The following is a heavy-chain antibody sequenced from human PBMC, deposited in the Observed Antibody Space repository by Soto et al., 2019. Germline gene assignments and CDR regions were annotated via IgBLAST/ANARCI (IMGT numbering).Heavy chain of an antibody. CDR2: ISPYNDDT. Sequence: ASVKVSCKASGYSFSSYGITWVRQAPGQGLEWLGWISPYNDDTKYAQRLQGRVTMTTDTSTRTAYMDIRGLRSDDTAIYYCARGGYYDSSGARNYNYYGMDVWGQGTTVTVSS. V-gene: IGHV1-18*01. CDR1: GYSFSSYG. J-gene: IGHJ6*02. D-gene: IGHD3-22*01. CDR3: ARGGYYDSSGARNYNYYGMDV.